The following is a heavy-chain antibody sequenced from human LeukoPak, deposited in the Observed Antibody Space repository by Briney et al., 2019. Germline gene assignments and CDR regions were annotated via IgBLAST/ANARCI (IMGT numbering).Heavy chain of an antibody. CDR1: GGSFSGYY. D-gene: IGHD3-10*01. CDR2: INHSGST. V-gene: IGHV4-34*01. Sequence: SETLSLTRAVYGGSFSGYYWSWIRQPPGKGLEWIGEINHSGSTNYNPSLKSRVTISVDTSKNQFSLKLSSVTAADTAVYYCARRGLTMVRGVMERFDPWGQGTLVTVSS. CDR3: ARRGLTMVRGVMERFDP. J-gene: IGHJ5*02.